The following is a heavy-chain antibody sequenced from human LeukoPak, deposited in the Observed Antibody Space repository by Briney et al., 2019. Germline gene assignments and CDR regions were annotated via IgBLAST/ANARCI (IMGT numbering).Heavy chain of an antibody. CDR2: FYPEDGKT. V-gene: IGHV1-24*01. CDR1: GYTLTELS. Sequence: ASVTVSCKVSGYTLTELSMHWVRQAPGKGLERMGGFYPEDGKTIYAQKFQGRVTMPEETSTHTAYMELSSLTAEDPAVCYCVTESARNTAMGGENWFAPWGQGTPVTVSS. J-gene: IGHJ5*02. CDR3: VTESARNTAMGGENWFAP. D-gene: IGHD5-18*01.